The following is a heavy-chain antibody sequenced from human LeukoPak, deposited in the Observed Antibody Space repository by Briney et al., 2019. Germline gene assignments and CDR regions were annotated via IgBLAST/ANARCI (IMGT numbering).Heavy chain of an antibody. CDR1: GGTISTFF. J-gene: IGHJ4*02. V-gene: IGHV4-4*07. CDR3: ARESETVAGRGLDY. Sequence: SETLSLTCTVSGGTISTFFWTWIRQPAGKGLEWIGRIYTSGSTNYNASLKSRVTMSVDTSKNQFSLKLSSVTAADTAVYYCARESETVAGRGLDYWGQGTLVTVSS. D-gene: IGHD6-19*01. CDR2: IYTSGST.